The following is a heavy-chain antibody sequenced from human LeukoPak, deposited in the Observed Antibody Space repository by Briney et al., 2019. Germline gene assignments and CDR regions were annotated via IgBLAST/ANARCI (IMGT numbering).Heavy chain of an antibody. CDR3: AKDLHYNDGRWEFDP. Sequence: GGSLRLSCAGSEFSFSTFAMTWVRQPPGKGLEWDSGMVGGGDTYYADFVKGRFTISRDNSKNTVYLQMNSLRVEDTAIYYCAKDLHYNDGRWEFDPWGQGILVTVSS. V-gene: IGHV3-23*01. J-gene: IGHJ5*02. CDR1: EFSFSTFA. CDR2: MVGGGDT. D-gene: IGHD5-24*01.